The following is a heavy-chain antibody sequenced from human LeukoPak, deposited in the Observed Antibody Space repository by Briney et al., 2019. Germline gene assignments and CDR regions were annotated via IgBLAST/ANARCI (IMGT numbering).Heavy chain of an antibody. J-gene: IGHJ6*02. D-gene: IGHD3-10*01. CDR3: AWYGVTHGLDV. CDR1: GFSLSNYW. CDR2: INQDGSDK. Sequence: RSGGSLRLSCAASGFSLSNYWMSWVPQAPGKGLEWVANINQDGSDKYYVDSVMGRFTISKDNAKNSVYLQMNSLRPEDTAIYYCAWYGVTHGLDVWGQGTTVTVSS. V-gene: IGHV3-7*01.